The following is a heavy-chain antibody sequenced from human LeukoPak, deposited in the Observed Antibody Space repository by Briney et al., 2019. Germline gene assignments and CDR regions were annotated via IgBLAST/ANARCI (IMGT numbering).Heavy chain of an antibody. Sequence: SETLSLTCAVYGGSISSHYWSWIRQPPGKGLEWIGYIYYSGSTNYNPSLKSRVTISVDTSKNQFSLKLSSVTAADTAVYYCAREGRRYYYDSSGYIFDYWGQGTLVTVSS. CDR2: IYYSGST. V-gene: IGHV4-59*11. CDR3: AREGRRYYYDSSGYIFDY. CDR1: GGSISSHY. J-gene: IGHJ4*02. D-gene: IGHD3-22*01.